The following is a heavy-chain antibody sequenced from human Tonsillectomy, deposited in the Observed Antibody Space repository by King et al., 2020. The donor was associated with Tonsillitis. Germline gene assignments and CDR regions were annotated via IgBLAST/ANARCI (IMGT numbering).Heavy chain of an antibody. CDR1: GFTFSNYG. CDR3: AKGPGMYWYFDL. CDR2: ISYDGSKK. V-gene: IGHV3-30*18. J-gene: IGHJ2*01. Sequence: VQLVQSGGGVVQPGRSLRLSCAASGFTFSNYGIHWVRQAPGKGLEWVAVISYDGSKKYYADSVKGRFTISRDNSRNTLYLQINSLRGEDTAVYYCAKGPGMYWYFDLWGRGTLVIVSS. D-gene: IGHD3-10*01.